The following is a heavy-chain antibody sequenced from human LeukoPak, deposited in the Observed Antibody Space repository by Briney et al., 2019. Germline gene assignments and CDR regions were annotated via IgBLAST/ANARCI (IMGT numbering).Heavy chain of an antibody. CDR1: GFTFSSYA. J-gene: IGHJ4*02. CDR2: ISGSGGST. D-gene: IGHD6-13*01. CDR3: AILPGYSSSWYEVDY. V-gene: IGHV3-23*01. Sequence: GGSLSLSCAASGFTFSSYAMSWVRQAPGKGLEWVSGISGSGGSTYYADSVKGRFTISRDNSKNTLYLQMNSPRAEDTAVYYCAILPGYSSSWYEVDYWGQGTLVTVSS.